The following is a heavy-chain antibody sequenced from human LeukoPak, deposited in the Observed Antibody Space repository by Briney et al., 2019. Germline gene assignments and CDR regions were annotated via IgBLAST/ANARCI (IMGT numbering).Heavy chain of an antibody. CDR1: AYSISSGYY. CDR2: IYYSGST. D-gene: IGHD3-3*01. CDR3: ARVGLSYDFWSGPPFDY. J-gene: IGHJ4*02. Sequence: SETLSLTCIVSAYSISSGYYWGWIRQPPGKGLEWIGYIYYSGSTNYNPSLKSRVTISVDTSKNQFSLKLSSVTAADTAVYYCARVGLSYDFWSGPPFDYWGQGTLVTVSS. V-gene: IGHV4-61*01.